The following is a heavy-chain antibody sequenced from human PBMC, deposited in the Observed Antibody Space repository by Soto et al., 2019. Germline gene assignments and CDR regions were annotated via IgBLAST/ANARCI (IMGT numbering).Heavy chain of an antibody. Sequence: PSHTLSLTCAISGYSVSSNSAVWNLIRQSPSRGLEWLGRTYYRSKWYNDYAVSVKSRITINPDTSKNQFSLQLNSVTPEDTAVYYCARGWLQSGFDIWGQGTMVTVSS. CDR1: GYSVSSNSAV. J-gene: IGHJ3*02. D-gene: IGHD5-12*01. V-gene: IGHV6-1*01. CDR3: ARGWLQSGFDI. CDR2: TYYRSKWYN.